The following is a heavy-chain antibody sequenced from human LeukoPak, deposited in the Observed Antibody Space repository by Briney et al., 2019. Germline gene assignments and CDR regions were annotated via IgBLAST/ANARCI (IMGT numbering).Heavy chain of an antibody. CDR3: AKDPFRSGSSYYFDY. D-gene: IGHD1-26*01. Sequence: GGSLRLSCAASGFTFDDYAMHWVRHAPGKGLEWVSGISWNSGSIGYADSVKGRFTISRDNAKNSLYLQMNSLRAEDTALYYCAKDPFRSGSSYYFDYWGQGTLVTVSS. J-gene: IGHJ4*02. CDR2: ISWNSGSI. V-gene: IGHV3-9*01. CDR1: GFTFDDYA.